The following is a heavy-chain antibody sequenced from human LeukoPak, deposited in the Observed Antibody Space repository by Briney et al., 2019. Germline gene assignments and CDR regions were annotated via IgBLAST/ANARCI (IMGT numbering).Heavy chain of an antibody. CDR1: GFTFSRYW. D-gene: IGHD6-19*01. CDR2: IKQDGSEE. J-gene: IGHJ4*02. Sequence: GGSLRLSCATSGFTFSRYWMSWVRQIPGKGLEWVASIKQDGSEEKFADSVKGRFTIYRDNAKNSVDLQMNSLGAEDAAVYFCATTVRLAGQGYFDYWGQGTLVTVSS. CDR3: ATTVRLAGQGYFDY. V-gene: IGHV3-7*01.